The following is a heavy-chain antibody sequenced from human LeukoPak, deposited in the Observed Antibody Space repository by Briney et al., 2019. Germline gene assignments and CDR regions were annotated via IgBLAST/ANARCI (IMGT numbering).Heavy chain of an antibody. J-gene: IGHJ6*02. D-gene: IGHD3-10*01. CDR2: IYYSGST. CDR1: GGSISSYY. Sequence: SETLSLTCTVSGGSISSYYWSWIRQPPGKGLEWIGYIYYSGSTNYNPSLKSRVTISVDTPKNQFSLKLGSVTAADTAVYYCARDSRPTYGSGIRMDVWGQGTTVTVSS. V-gene: IGHV4-59*01. CDR3: ARDSRPTYGSGIRMDV.